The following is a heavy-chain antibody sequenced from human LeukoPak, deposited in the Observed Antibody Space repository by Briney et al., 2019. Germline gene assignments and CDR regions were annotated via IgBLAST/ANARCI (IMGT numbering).Heavy chain of an antibody. J-gene: IGHJ6*03. D-gene: IGHD4-11*01. CDR3: ARDYNYYYYYMDV. CDR2: IYYSGST. V-gene: IGHV4-59*11. Sequence: SETLSLTCTVSGGSISSHYWSWIRQPPGKGLEWIGYIYYSGSTNYNPSLKSRVTISVDTSKNQFSLKLSSVTAADTAVYYCARDYNYYYYYMDVWGKGTTVTVSS. CDR1: GGSISSHY.